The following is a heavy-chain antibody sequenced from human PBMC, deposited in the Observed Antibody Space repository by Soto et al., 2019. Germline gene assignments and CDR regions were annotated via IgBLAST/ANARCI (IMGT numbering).Heavy chain of an antibody. J-gene: IGHJ4*02. CDR1: GYTFTVYY. D-gene: IGHD1-26*01. Sequence: QVQLVQSGAEVTKPGASVNVSCKASGYTFTVYYMHWVRQAPGHGLEWMGWITPKSGGTMYPQKFQGRVTMTWDTSISTAYMALTRLRSDDTAVYYCARDLAKGGGSAGFDYWGQGTLVTVSS. CDR2: ITPKSGGT. CDR3: ARDLAKGGGSAGFDY. V-gene: IGHV1-2*02.